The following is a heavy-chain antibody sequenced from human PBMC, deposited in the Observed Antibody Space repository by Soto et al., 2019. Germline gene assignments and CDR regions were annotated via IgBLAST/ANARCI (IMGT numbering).Heavy chain of an antibody. CDR3: VKLTDY. J-gene: IGHJ4*02. V-gene: IGHV3-64D*06. CDR1: GFTFSSYD. D-gene: IGHD3-9*01. Sequence: GGSLRLSCSASGFTFSSYDVHWVRQAPGKGLEFVAGISPNGGSTFYADSVKGRSTISRDNSKNTLYLQMSSLRPDDTALYYCVKLTDYWGQGTLVTVSS. CDR2: ISPNGGST.